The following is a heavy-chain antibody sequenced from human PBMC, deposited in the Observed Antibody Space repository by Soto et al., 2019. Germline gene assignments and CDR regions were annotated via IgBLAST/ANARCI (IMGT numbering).Heavy chain of an antibody. Sequence: EVQLLESGGGLVQPGGSLRLSCAASGFTFSSYAMSWVRQAPGKGLEWVSAISGSGGSTYYADSVKGRFTISRDNPKNTLYLQMNSLRAEDTAVYYCANSDYGDYHRVLFDYWGQGTLVTVSS. D-gene: IGHD4-17*01. CDR3: ANSDYGDYHRVLFDY. CDR1: GFTFSSYA. J-gene: IGHJ4*02. V-gene: IGHV3-23*01. CDR2: ISGSGGST.